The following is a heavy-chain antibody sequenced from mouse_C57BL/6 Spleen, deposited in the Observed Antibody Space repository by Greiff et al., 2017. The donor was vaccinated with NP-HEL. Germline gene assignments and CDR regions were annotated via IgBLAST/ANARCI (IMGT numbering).Heavy chain of an antibody. CDR1: GYSITSGYY. D-gene: IGHD1-1*02. J-gene: IGHJ2*01. V-gene: IGHV3-6*01. CDR3: ARDGGGGPFDY. CDR2: ISYDGSN. Sequence: VQLKESGPGLVKPSQSLSLTCSVTGYSITSGYYWNWIRQFPGNKLEWMGYISYDGSNNYNPSLKNRISITRDTSKNQFFLKLNSVTTEDTATYYCARDGGGGPFDYWGQGTTLTVSS.